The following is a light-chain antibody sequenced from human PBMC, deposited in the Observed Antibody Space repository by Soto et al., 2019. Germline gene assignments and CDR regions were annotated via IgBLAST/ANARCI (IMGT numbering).Light chain of an antibody. CDR1: SRDVGSYDL. V-gene: IGLV2-23*01. Sequence: QSALTQPSSVSGSPGQSITISCTGTSRDVGSYDLVSWYQPHPGKAPKLMIYGGSKRPSGVSNRFSGSKSGNTASLTISGLQAEDEADYYCCSYAGGSHCVFGAGTKLTVL. J-gene: IGLJ1*01. CDR2: GGS. CDR3: CSYAGGSHCV.